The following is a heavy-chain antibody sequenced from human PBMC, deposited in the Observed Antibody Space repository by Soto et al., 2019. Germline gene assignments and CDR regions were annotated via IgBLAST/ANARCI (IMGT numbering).Heavy chain of an antibody. D-gene: IGHD1-26*01. Sequence: QVQLQESGPGLVKPSETLSLTCIVSGGSVSNDAYYWSWIRQPPGKGLEWIGYIYHSGSTYYYPSLKRRLPFSAATSANPFSLKVSSVTAADTAVYYCARLGIGWEFPFDYWGQGPLVNVSS. J-gene: IGHJ4*02. CDR3: ARLGIGWEFPFDY. V-gene: IGHV4-61*08. CDR2: IYHSGST. CDR1: GGSVSNDAYY.